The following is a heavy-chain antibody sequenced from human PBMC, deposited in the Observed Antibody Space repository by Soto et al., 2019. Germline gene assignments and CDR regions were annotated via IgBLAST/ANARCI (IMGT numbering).Heavy chain of an antibody. V-gene: IGHV3-33*01. Sequence: GGSLRLSCAASGFSLSSYGMHWVRQAPGKGLEWVAVIGFDGNNDYYADSVKGRFTVSRDNSRNTLFLQMNSLRVEDTAVYYCAREIGYSSTWPSYWGQGTLVTVSS. CDR3: AREIGYSSTWPSY. D-gene: IGHD6-13*01. CDR2: IGFDGNND. CDR1: GFSLSSYG. J-gene: IGHJ4*02.